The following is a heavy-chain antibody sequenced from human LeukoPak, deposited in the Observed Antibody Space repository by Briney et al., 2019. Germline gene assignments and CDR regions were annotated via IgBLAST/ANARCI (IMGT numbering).Heavy chain of an antibody. J-gene: IGHJ4*02. D-gene: IGHD5-18*01. Sequence: SETLSLTCTVSGGSISSGTYYWSWIRQPAGKGLEWIGHIYASGSTNYNPSLKSRVTISVDTSKNQISLKLSSVTAADTAVYYCARSPTVDTASDYWGQGTLVTVSS. CDR1: GGSISSGTYY. V-gene: IGHV4-61*09. CDR2: IYASGST. CDR3: ARSPTVDTASDY.